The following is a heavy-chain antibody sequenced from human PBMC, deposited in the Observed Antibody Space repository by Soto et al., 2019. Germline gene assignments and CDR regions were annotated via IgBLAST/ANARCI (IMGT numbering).Heavy chain of an antibody. V-gene: IGHV4-31*03. CDR2: IYYNGKT. D-gene: IGHD3-3*01. CDR3: ASFLPESRRYFDS. Sequence: PSETLSLTCTVPGGSISSGGYYWSWIRQFPGKGLEWIGYIYYNGKTYYNPSLQSRLTISEDTSKSQFSLRLTSMTAADTAVYYCASFLPESRRYFDSWGQGILVTVSS. J-gene: IGHJ4*02. CDR1: GGSISSGGYY.